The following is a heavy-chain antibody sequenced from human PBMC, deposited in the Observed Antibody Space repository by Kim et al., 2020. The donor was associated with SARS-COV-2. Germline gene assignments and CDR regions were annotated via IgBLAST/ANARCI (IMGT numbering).Heavy chain of an antibody. CDR1: GYTLTELS. V-gene: IGHV1-24*01. CDR2: FDPEDGET. CDR3: ATGGLQTTVTNY. J-gene: IGHJ4*02. D-gene: IGHD4-17*01. Sequence: ASVKVSCKVSGYTLTELSMHWVRQAPGKGLEWMGGFDPEDGETIYAQKFQGRVTMTEDTSTDTAYMELSSLRSEDTAVYYCATGGLQTTVTNYWGQGTLVTVSS.